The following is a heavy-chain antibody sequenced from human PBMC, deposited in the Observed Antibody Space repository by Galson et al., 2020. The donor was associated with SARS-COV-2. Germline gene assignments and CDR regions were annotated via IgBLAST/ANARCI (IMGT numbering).Heavy chain of an antibody. V-gene: IGHV3-74*01. Sequence: GGSLRLSCVASGLTFSSYWMYWVRQAPGEGLVWVSRINGDGSTTTYADSVKGRFTISRENGKNTVYLQMNSLRVEDTAVYYCARGFATTTDYWGQGTLVTCSS. D-gene: IGHD1-1*01. CDR2: INGDGSTT. CDR3: ARGFATTTDY. CDR1: GLTFSSYW. J-gene: IGHJ4*02.